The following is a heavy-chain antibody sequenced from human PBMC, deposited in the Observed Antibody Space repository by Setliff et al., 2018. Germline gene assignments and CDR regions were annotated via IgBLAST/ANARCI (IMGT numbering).Heavy chain of an antibody. CDR3: ARDPLPKHYDVVTGYCSAPNYYYMDV. V-gene: IGHV1-2*02. CDR2: LNPKNNDT. CDR1: GYTFTGYY. D-gene: IGHD3-9*01. J-gene: IGHJ6*03. Sequence: AASVKVSCKTSGYTFTGYYIHWVRQAPGEGLEWMGWLNPKNNDTSYAQKFLGRVTMTRDTSISAAYMELITLRSDDTALYYCARDPLPKHYDVVTGYCSAPNYYYMDVWGKGTTVTVSS.